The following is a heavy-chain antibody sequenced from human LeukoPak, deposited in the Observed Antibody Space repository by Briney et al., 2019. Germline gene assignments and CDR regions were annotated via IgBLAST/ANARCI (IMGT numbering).Heavy chain of an antibody. V-gene: IGHV4-4*07. CDR3: ARGDTSGATYFDY. Sequence: SETLSLTCTVSGGSLSNYYWNWIRQPAGKELEWIGRVHSTGATHFNPAFASRLTMSEDPSKNQFSLKLRSMTAADTAIYFCARGDTSGATYFDYWGRGTLVTVSS. CDR1: GGSLSNYY. CDR2: VHSTGAT. D-gene: IGHD1-26*01. J-gene: IGHJ4*02.